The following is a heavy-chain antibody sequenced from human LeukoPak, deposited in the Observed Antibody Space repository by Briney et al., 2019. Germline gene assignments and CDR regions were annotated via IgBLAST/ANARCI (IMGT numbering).Heavy chain of an antibody. D-gene: IGHD2-8*02. CDR2: IIPDSGGT. CDR3: STEDKYCTGANCGVF. CDR1: GYTLTEYY. V-gene: IGHV1-2*02. Sequence: ASVKVSCKASGYTLTEYYIHWVRQAPGQGLEWMGFIIPDSGGTTYQQNFQGRVTMTRDTSISTFYMELSSLSPDDTAVYYCSTEDKYCTGANCGVFWGQGTLVTVSS. J-gene: IGHJ4*02.